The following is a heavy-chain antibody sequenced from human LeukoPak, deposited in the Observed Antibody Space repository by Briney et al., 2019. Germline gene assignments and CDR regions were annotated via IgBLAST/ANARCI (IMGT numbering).Heavy chain of an antibody. CDR3: AKASAVDHYLSFDY. D-gene: IGHD2/OR15-2a*01. J-gene: IGHJ4*02. CDR2: ISTSAAGT. CDR1: GFTFGSYG. Sequence: GGSQRLSCAASGFTFGSYGMSWVHQAPGKGLEWVSAISTSAAGTYYAASVKGRFTISRDNSRNTLYLQTNSLRAEDTAVYYCAKASAVDHYLSFDYWGQGSLVTVSS. V-gene: IGHV3-23*01.